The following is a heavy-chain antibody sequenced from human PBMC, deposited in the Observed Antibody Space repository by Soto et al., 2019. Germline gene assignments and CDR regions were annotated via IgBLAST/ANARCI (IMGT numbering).Heavy chain of an antibody. CDR1: VVGFVNYV. J-gene: IGHJ4*02. D-gene: IGHD5-18*01. Sequence: VGSLRLSCASSVVGFVNYVMAWLRQAPGNGLEWVSCISDSGGQTYYADSVKGRFIISRDNSKNTLYLQMNSLRAEDTAVYYCAKERQTAYWGKGHLVNVS. CDR3: AKERQTAY. CDR2: ISDSGGQT. V-gene: IGHV3-23*01.